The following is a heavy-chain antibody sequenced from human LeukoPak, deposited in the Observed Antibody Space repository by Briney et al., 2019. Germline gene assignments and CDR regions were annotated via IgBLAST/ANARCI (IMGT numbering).Heavy chain of an antibody. V-gene: IGHV3-23*01. J-gene: IGHJ4*02. Sequence: GGSLRLSCAASGFTFSSYAMSWVRQAPGKGLEWVSAISGSGGSTYYADSVKGRFTISRDNSKNTLYLQMDSLRAEDTAVYYCAKDFDCSSTSCYTDYWGQGTLVTVSS. CDR2: ISGSGGST. CDR1: GFTFSSYA. D-gene: IGHD2-2*02. CDR3: AKDFDCSSTSCYTDY.